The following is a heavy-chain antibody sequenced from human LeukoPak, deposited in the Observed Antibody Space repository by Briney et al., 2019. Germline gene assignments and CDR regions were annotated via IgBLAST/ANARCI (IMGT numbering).Heavy chain of an antibody. V-gene: IGHV3-48*04. D-gene: IGHD1-26*01. CDR1: GFTFSSYS. J-gene: IGHJ4*02. Sequence: GGSLRLSCAASGFTFSSYSMNWVRQAPGKGLEWVSYISSSSTIYYADSVKGRFTISRDNAKNSLYLQMNSLRAEDTAVYYCARDLRGTYYPEYFDYWGQGTLVTVSS. CDR2: ISSSSTI. CDR3: ARDLRGTYYPEYFDY.